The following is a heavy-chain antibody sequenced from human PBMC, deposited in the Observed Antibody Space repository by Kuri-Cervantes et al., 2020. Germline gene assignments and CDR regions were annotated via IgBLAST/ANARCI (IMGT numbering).Heavy chain of an antibody. CDR1: GYTFTGYY. V-gene: IGHV1-2*04. J-gene: IGHJ4*02. D-gene: IGHD4-23*01. Sequence: ASVKVSCKASGYTFTGYYMHWVRQAPGQGLEWMGWINPNSGGTNYAQKFQGWVTMTRNTSISTAYMELSSLRSEDTAVYYCARGTYGGYVDYWGQGTLVTVSS. CDR2: INPNSGGT. CDR3: ARGTYGGYVDY.